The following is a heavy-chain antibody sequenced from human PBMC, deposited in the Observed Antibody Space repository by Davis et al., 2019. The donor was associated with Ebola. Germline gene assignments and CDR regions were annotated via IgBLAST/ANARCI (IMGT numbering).Heavy chain of an antibody. V-gene: IGHV3-21*04. D-gene: IGHD6-19*01. CDR3: ARDKAGSGY. Sequence: GESLKISCAASGFTFSTYSMSWVRQAPGKGLEWVSSISSDSDYIYYADSAKGRFTISRDNAKNSLYLQMNSLRAEDTAVYYCARDKAGSGYWGQGTLVTVSS. J-gene: IGHJ4*02. CDR2: ISSDSDYI. CDR1: GFTFSTYS.